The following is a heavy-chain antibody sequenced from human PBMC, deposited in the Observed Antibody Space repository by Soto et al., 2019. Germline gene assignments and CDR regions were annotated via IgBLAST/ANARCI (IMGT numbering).Heavy chain of an antibody. V-gene: IGHV4-31*03. CDR2: IYYSGST. D-gene: IGHD3-3*01. CDR1: GGSISSGGYY. Sequence: QVQLQESGPGLVKPSQTLSLTCTVSGGSISSGGYYWSWIRQHPGKGLEWIGYIYYSGSTYYNPSLKSRVTISVDTSKNQFSLKLSSVTAADTAVYYCARGGHYDFWRRAQDTGAFDIWGQGTMVTVSS. CDR3: ARGGHYDFWRRAQDTGAFDI. J-gene: IGHJ3*02.